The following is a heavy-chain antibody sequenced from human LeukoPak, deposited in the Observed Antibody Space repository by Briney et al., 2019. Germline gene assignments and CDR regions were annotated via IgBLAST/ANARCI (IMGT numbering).Heavy chain of an antibody. CDR3: ARGRCSGGSCYSLYFDY. J-gene: IGHJ4*02. V-gene: IGHV4-34*01. CDR2: INHSGST. CDR1: GGSFSGYY. D-gene: IGHD2-15*01. Sequence: SETLSLTCAVYGGSFSGYYWSWIRQPPGKGLEWIGEINHSGSTNYNPSLKSRVTISVDTSKNQFSLKLSSVTAADTAVYYCARGRCSGGSCYSLYFDYWGQGTLVTVSS.